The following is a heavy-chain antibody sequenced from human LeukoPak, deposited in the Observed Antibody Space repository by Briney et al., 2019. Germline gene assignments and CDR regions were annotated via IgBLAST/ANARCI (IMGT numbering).Heavy chain of an antibody. V-gene: IGHV4-59*01. CDR1: GGSISSYY. J-gene: IGHJ3*02. Sequence: PSETLSLTCTVSGGSISSYYWSWIRQPPGKGLEWIGYIYYSGSTNYNPSLKSRVTISVDTSKNQFSLKLSSVTAADTAVYYCARDGGGGYCSGGSCYRRPPHAFDIWGQGTMVTVSS. CDR3: ARDGGGGYCSGGSCYRRPPHAFDI. CDR2: IYYSGST. D-gene: IGHD2-15*01.